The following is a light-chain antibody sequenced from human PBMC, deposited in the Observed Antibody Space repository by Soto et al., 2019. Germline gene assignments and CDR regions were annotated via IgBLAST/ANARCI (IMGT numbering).Light chain of an antibody. CDR2: RNN. J-gene: IGLJ2*01. CDR1: NSNIGSYY. CDR3: AAWDDSLSGHVV. Sequence: QSVLTQPPSASGTPGQRVTISCSGSNSNIGSYYVYWYQHLPGTAPKLLIYRNNQRPSGVPDRFSGSKSGTSASLAISGLRSEDEADYYCAAWDDSLSGHVVFGGGTKHRP. V-gene: IGLV1-47*01.